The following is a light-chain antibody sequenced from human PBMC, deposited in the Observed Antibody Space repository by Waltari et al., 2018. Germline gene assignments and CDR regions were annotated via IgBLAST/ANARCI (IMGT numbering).Light chain of an antibody. J-gene: IGLJ1*01. CDR2: EVR. CDR1: STDLGTYNV. CDR3: CSFAGNSYV. V-gene: IGLV2-23*02. Sequence: QSALTQPASMSGSPGQSITISCTGTSTDLGTYNVVSWYQHHPGKAPKPIIYEVRKRPSGISDRCSGSMSGSTASLTISRLQAEDEAEYYCCSFAGNSYVFGTGTKVTVL.